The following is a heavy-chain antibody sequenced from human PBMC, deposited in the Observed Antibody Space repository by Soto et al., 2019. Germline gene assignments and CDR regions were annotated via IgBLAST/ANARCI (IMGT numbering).Heavy chain of an antibody. J-gene: IGHJ4*02. Sequence: QVQLVQSGAEVKKPGASVKVSCKASGYTFTSYAMHWLRQSPVQRLEWMGWINAGNGNTKYSQKFQGRVTLTRDTSASTAYMELSSLRSEVTAVYYCSSSGIQWLPHQPGYWGQGTLVTVSS. CDR3: SSSGIQWLPHQPGY. V-gene: IGHV1-3*01. CDR2: INAGNGNT. D-gene: IGHD1-26*01. CDR1: GYTFTSYA.